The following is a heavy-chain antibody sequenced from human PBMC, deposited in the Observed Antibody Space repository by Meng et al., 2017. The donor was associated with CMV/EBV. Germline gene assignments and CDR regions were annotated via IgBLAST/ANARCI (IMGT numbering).Heavy chain of an antibody. V-gene: IGHV4-34*01. D-gene: IGHD3-3*01. CDR2: INHSGST. Sequence: QGRLRQWGAGSLKPSETLSLRCAFYGGSFSGYYWSWIRQPPGKGLEWIGEINHSGSTNYNPSLKSRVTISVDTSKNQFSLKLSSVTAADTAVYYCARGSRRLPRFNWFDPWGQGTLVTVSS. CDR1: GGSFSGYY. CDR3: ARGSRRLPRFNWFDP. J-gene: IGHJ5*02.